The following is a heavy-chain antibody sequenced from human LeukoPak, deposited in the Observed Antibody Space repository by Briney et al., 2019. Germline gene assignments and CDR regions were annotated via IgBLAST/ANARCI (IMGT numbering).Heavy chain of an antibody. CDR1: GDSVSPYY. V-gene: IGHV4-59*02. J-gene: IGHJ4*02. CDR2: VFYTGST. D-gene: IGHD1-26*01. CDR3: ARTRSGYSTLGY. Sequence: SETLSLTCTVSGDSVSPYYWSWIRQPPGGGLEWIGYVFYTGSTNYNPSLKNRVTISVDTSRNQFSLKLTSVTAADTAVYYCARTRSGYSTLGYWGQGTLVTVSS.